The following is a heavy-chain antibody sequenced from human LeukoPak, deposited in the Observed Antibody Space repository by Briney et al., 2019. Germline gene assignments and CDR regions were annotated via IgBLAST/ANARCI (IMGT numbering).Heavy chain of an antibody. D-gene: IGHD6-19*01. V-gene: IGHV4-59*01. CDR1: GGSISSYY. Sequence: SETLSLTCTVSGGSISSYYWSWIRQPPGKGLEWIGNIYYSGSTYYNPSLESRVTISLDTSKNQFSLKLNSVTAADTAVYYCANARQWLAFDYWGQGTLVTVSS. J-gene: IGHJ4*02. CDR3: ANARQWLAFDY. CDR2: IYYSGST.